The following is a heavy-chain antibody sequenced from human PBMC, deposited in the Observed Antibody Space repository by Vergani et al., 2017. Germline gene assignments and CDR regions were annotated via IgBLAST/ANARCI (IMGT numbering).Heavy chain of an antibody. V-gene: IGHV1-69*01. J-gene: IGHJ3*02. Sequence: QVQLVQSGAEVKKPGSSVKVSCKASGGTFSSYAISWVRQAPGQGLEWMGGIIPIFGTANYAQKFQGRVTITADESTSTAYMELSSLRSEDTAVYYCARVLRGYGDPFVAFDIWGQGTMVTVSS. CDR2: IIPIFGTA. D-gene: IGHD4-17*01. CDR1: GGTFSSYA. CDR3: ARVLRGYGDPFVAFDI.